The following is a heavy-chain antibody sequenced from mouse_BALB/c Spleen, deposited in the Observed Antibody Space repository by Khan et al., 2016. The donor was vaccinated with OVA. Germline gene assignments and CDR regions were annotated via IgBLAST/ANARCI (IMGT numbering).Heavy chain of an antibody. D-gene: IGHD1-1*01. CDR2: IDPYNGGT. CDR1: GYSFTDYN. Sequence: EVQLQESGPELVKPGASVKVSCKASGYSFTDYNMFWVKQSHGKSLEWIGYIDPYNGGTSYNQKFKGKATLTVDKSSSTAFMHLSSLTSEDSAVFYCARTDYYGSSYYFDYWGQGTTRTVSS. J-gene: IGHJ2*01. V-gene: IGHV1S135*01. CDR3: ARTDYYGSSYYFDY.